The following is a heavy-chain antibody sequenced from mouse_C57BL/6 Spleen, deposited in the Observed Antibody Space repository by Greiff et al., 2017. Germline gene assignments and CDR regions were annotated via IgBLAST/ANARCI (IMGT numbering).Heavy chain of an antibody. V-gene: IGHV1-82*01. CDR2: INPCDGDT. CDR1: GYTFSSYW. Sequence: QVQLQQSGPELVKPGASVKISCKASGYTFSSYWMNWVKQRPGKGLEWIGRINPCDGDTNYNRKFKGKATLTVDKSSSTAYMQLSSLTSEDSSVYYCARSVYNILDYWGQGTTLTVSS. J-gene: IGHJ2*01. CDR3: ARSVYNILDY. D-gene: IGHD1-3*01.